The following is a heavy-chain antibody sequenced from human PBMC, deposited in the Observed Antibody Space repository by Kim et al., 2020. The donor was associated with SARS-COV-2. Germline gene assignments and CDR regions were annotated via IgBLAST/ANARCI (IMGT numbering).Heavy chain of an antibody. Sequence: SETLSLTCTVSGGSISSYYWSWIRQPPGKGLEWIGYIYYSGSTNYNPSLKSRVTISVDTSKNQFSLKLSSVTAADTAVYYCARVRWNDRIDAFDIWGQGTMVTVSS. CDR2: IYYSGST. CDR1: GGSISSYY. J-gene: IGHJ3*02. CDR3: ARVRWNDRIDAFDI. V-gene: IGHV4-59*01. D-gene: IGHD1-1*01.